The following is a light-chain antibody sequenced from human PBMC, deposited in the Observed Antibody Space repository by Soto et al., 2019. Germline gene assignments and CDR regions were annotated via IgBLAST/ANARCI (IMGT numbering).Light chain of an antibody. J-gene: IGKJ3*01. CDR2: DSS. Sequence: ETVLTQSPVTLSLSPGERATLSCRASQSVSSYLAWYQQKPGQAPRLLIYDSSNRATGIPARFSGSGSDTDFTLTISSLEPEDFAVYYCQQRSSWPPTFGHGTKVDIK. V-gene: IGKV3-11*01. CDR1: QSVSSY. CDR3: QQRSSWPPT.